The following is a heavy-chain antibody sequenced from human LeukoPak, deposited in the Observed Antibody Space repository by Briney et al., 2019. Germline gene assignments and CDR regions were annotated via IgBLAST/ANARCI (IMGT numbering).Heavy chain of an antibody. D-gene: IGHD2-15*01. CDR1: GFTFSSYA. CDR2: ISGSGGST. V-gene: IGHV3-23*01. CDR3: AKDGTRYCSGGSCYYFDY. Sequence: GGSLRLSCAASGFTFSSYAMSWARQAPGKGLEWVSGISGSGGSTYYADSVKGRFTISRDNSKNTLYPQMNSLRAEDTAVYYCAKDGTRYCSGGSCYYFDYWGQGTLVTVSS. J-gene: IGHJ4*02.